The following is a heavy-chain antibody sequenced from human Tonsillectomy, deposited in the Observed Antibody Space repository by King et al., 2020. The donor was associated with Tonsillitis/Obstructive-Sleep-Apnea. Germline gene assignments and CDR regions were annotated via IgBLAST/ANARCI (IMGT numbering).Heavy chain of an antibody. CDR1: GFTFSDAW. D-gene: IGHD3-10*01. CDR3: TTELLVRVLFDY. V-gene: IGHV3-15*01. CDR2: IKSKTDGGTT. Sequence: VQLVESGGGLVKPGGSLRLSCAASGFTFSDAWMSWVRQAPGKGLEWVGRIKSKTDGGTTDYAAPVKDRFTISRDDLKNTVYLQMNSLKTEDTAVYYCTTELLVRVLFDYWGQGTLVTVSS. J-gene: IGHJ4*02.